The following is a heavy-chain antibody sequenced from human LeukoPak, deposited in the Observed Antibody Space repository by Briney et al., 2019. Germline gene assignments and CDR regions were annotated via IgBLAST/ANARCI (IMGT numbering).Heavy chain of an antibody. CDR2: IRRRASGETT. CDR1: RFTFRDYH. D-gene: IGHD2-2*01. Sequence: GRSLTLSCTASRFTFRDYHMRWVRQAPGKGGEGVALIRRRASGETTEYAASVRGRLTSLRDDSKSLAYLQMNRLKAEDAAVYYCTRPIYWSTSGRQGYYFDYWGEGTLVTVSS. CDR3: TRPIYWSTSGRQGYYFDY. J-gene: IGHJ4*02. V-gene: IGHV3-49*04.